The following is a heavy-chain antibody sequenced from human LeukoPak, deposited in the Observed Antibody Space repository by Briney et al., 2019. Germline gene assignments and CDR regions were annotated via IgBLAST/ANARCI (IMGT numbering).Heavy chain of an antibody. CDR2: ISAYNGNT. CDR3: ARGLDIVVVPAASDAFDI. CDR1: GYTFTSYG. Sequence: ASVKVSCKASGYTFTSYGISWVRQAPGQGLEWMGWISAYNGNTNYAQKLQGRVTMTTDTSTSTAYMELRSLRSDDTAVYYCARGLDIVVVPAASDAFDIWGQGTMVTVSS. V-gene: IGHV1-18*01. D-gene: IGHD2-2*03. J-gene: IGHJ3*02.